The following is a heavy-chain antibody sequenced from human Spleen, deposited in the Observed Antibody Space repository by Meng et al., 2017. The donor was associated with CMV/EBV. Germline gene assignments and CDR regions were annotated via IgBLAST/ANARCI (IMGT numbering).Heavy chain of an antibody. J-gene: IGHJ5*02. CDR2: IIPILGTT. V-gene: IGHV1-69*06. CDR1: GDTSSRFG. CDR3: ARGLVGPTTGSWFDP. D-gene: IGHD1-14*01. Sequence: SGDTSSRFGGRWVRQAPGQGLEWMGGIIPILGTTHSAQRFQGRVTITADKSTTTAYLELSSLRYEDSAVYYCARGLVGPTTGSWFDPWGQGTLVTVSS.